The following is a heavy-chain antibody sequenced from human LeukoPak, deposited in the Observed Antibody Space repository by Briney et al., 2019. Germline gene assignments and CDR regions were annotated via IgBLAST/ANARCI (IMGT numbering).Heavy chain of an antibody. CDR3: ARVVSGYNWNDGTFDP. V-gene: IGHV4-4*07. Sequence: SETLSLTCKVSGASISSFYWGWIRQPAGKGLEWIGRIYTSGSTNYNPSLKSRVTISVDTSKSQFSLKLSSVTAADTAVYYCARVVSGYNWNDGTFDPWGQGTLVTVSS. D-gene: IGHD1-20*01. J-gene: IGHJ5*02. CDR2: IYTSGST. CDR1: GASISSFY.